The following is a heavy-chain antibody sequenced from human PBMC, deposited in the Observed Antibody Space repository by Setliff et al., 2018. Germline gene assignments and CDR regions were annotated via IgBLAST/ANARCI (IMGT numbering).Heavy chain of an antibody. CDR2: IHYSGST. J-gene: IGHJ4*02. CDR3: ARFLDPRDGYQNSPGFDF. CDR1: GGSISTFY. D-gene: IGHD2-21*01. V-gene: IGHV4-59*01. Sequence: SETLSLTCTVSGGSISTFYWSWLRQSPEKGLEWIAYIHYSGSTNQNPSLKSRVTISLDTPKNQFSLKLSYMTAADTAVYYCARFLDPRDGYQNSPGFDFWGQGALVTVSS.